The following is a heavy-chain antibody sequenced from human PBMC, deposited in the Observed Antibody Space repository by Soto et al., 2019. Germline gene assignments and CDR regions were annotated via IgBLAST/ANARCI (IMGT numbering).Heavy chain of an antibody. CDR2: IYYRGST. D-gene: IGHD4-17*01. Sequence: QVQLQESGPGLVKPSETLSLTCIVSGDSVSIGTYYWSWIRQPPGKGLEWIGYIYYRGSTNYNPSLESRVTISIDTSRNQFSLKVNSVTAADTAVYYCARGLDYVGFDYWGQGTLVAVSS. CDR1: GDSVSIGTYY. V-gene: IGHV4-61*01. J-gene: IGHJ4*02. CDR3: ARGLDYVGFDY.